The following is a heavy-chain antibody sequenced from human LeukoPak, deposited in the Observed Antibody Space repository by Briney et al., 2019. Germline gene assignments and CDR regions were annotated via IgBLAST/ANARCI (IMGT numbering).Heavy chain of an antibody. D-gene: IGHD3-3*01. V-gene: IGHV4-39*02. CDR3: AREDDFWRGGFDY. CDR2: IYYSGST. J-gene: IGHJ4*02. CDR1: GGSISSSSYY. Sequence: SETLSLTCTVSGGSISSSSYYWGWIRQPPGKGLEWIGSIYYSGSTYYNPSLKSRVTISVDTSKNQFSLKLSSVTAADTAVYYCAREDDFWRGGFDYWGQGTLVTVSS.